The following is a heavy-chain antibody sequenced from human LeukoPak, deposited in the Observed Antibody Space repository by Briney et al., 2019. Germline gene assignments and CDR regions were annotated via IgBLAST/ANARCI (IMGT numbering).Heavy chain of an antibody. V-gene: IGHV4-34*01. CDR2: INHSGST. Sequence: SETLSLTCAVYGGSFSGYYWSCIRQPPGKGLEWIGEINHSGSTNYNPSLKSRVTISVDTSKNQFSLKLSSVTAADTAVYYCARGSYDILTGYPYYYYYGMDVWGQGTTVTVSS. J-gene: IGHJ6*02. CDR1: GGSFSGYY. D-gene: IGHD3-9*01. CDR3: ARGSYDILTGYPYYYYYGMDV.